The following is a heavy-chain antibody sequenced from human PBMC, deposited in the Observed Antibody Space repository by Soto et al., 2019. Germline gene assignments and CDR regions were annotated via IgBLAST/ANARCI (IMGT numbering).Heavy chain of an antibody. J-gene: IGHJ4*02. CDR2: INAGNGNT. D-gene: IGHD4-4*01. CDR3: ARELQGLYYFDY. CDR1: EYTFTSYV. Sequence: ASVKVSCKASEYTFTSYVMHWVRQAPGQSLEWMGWINAGNGNTKYSQKFQDRVTITRDTSASTAYMDLSSLGSEDTAVYYCARELQGLYYFDYWGQGTLVTVSS. V-gene: IGHV1-3*01.